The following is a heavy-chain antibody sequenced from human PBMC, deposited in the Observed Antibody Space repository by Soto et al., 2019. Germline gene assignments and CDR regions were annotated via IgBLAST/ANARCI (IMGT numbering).Heavy chain of an antibody. CDR1: GGTFSSYT. Sequence: QVQLVQSGXXXKKPXXSXKVSCKASGGTFSSYTISWVRQAPGQGLEWMGRIIPILGIANYAQKFQGRVTITADKSTSTAYMELSSLRSEDTAVYYCARDPSGYDLPAYWGQGTLVTVSS. V-gene: IGHV1-69*08. J-gene: IGHJ4*02. CDR3: ARDPSGYDLPAY. D-gene: IGHD5-12*01. CDR2: IIPILGIA.